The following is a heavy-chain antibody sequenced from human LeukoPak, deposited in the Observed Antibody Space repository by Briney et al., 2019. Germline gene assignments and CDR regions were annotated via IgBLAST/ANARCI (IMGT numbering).Heavy chain of an antibody. J-gene: IGHJ6*03. CDR2: ISSSSSTI. Sequence: GGSLRLSCAASGFTFSSYSMNWVRQAPGKGLEWVSYISSSSSTIYYADSVKGRFTISRDNAKNSLYLQMNSLRAEDTAVYYCARDLIITGNTIFGDKNYYYMDVWGKGTTVTVSS. CDR1: GFTFSSYS. D-gene: IGHD3-3*01. V-gene: IGHV3-48*04. CDR3: ARDLIITGNTIFGDKNYYYMDV.